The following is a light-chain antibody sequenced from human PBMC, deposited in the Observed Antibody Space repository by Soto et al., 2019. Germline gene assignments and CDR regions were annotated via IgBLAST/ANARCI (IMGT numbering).Light chain of an antibody. CDR3: QQYGDSPFT. Sequence: EVVLTQSPGTLSLSPGERATLSCRASQIVTINSLAWYQQKPGQPPRLLIYAASARASAIPDRFSGSGSGTDFTLTISRLQPEDFALYYCQQYGDSPFTFGPGTRVDVK. CDR1: QIVTINS. CDR2: AAS. J-gene: IGKJ3*01. V-gene: IGKV3-20*01.